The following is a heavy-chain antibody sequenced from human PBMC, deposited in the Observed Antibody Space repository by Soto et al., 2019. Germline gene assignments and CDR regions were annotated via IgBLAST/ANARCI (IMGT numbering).Heavy chain of an antibody. CDR2: IFHDGTA. CDR1: GVSISSGNW. D-gene: IGHD2-8*01. J-gene: IGHJ4*02. CDR3: ARLVYDTSLNYMYFDF. V-gene: IGHV4-4*02. Sequence: SETLSVTCAVSGVSISSGNWWTWVRQTPQRGLEYIGEIFHDGTANYYPSFERRVAISVDTSKNQFSLKLTSVTAADTAIYFCARLVYDTSLNYMYFDFWGQGALVTVSS.